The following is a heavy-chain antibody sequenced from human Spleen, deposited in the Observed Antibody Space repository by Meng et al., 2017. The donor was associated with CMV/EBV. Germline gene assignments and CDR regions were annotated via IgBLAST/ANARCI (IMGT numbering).Heavy chain of an antibody. J-gene: IGHJ6*02. CDR3: ARDQLRFRYGMDV. V-gene: IGHV4-61*08. D-gene: IGHD3-3*01. CDR2: IYYSGST. Sequence: SETLSLTCTVSGGSISSGDYYWSWIRQPPGKGLEWIGYIYYSGSTNYNPSLKSRVTISVDTSKNQFSLKLSSVTAADTAVYYCARDQLRFRYGMDVWGQGTTVTVSS. CDR1: GGSISSGDYY.